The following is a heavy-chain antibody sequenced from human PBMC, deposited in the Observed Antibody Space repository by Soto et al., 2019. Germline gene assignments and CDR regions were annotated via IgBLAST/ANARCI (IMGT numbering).Heavy chain of an antibody. CDR1: EFSFSNLW. Sequence: PGGSLRLSYVASEFSFSNLWMTWVRQASGKGLEFLATINPDGSETYYVESVKGRFTISGDNAKNSVSLHMNSLGVEDTGLYYCTTDLNWSGTWGQGTMVTVPQ. CDR2: INPDGSET. J-gene: IGHJ5*01. D-gene: IGHD3-3*01. CDR3: TTDLNWSGT. V-gene: IGHV3-7*01.